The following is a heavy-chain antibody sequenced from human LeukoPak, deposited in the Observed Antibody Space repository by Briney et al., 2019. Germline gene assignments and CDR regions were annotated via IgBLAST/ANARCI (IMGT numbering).Heavy chain of an antibody. Sequence: GGSLRLSCAATGFTVRDFWMAWFRQAPGKGLEWVAHIKEDGTAKYYVDSVRGRFTISKDDDKNSLSLQMNSLRVEDTAVYYCVRGGWELDYWGQGTLVTVSS. D-gene: IGHD4-23*01. CDR3: VRGGWELDY. CDR2: IKEDGTAK. CDR1: GFTVRDFW. V-gene: IGHV3-7*01. J-gene: IGHJ4*02.